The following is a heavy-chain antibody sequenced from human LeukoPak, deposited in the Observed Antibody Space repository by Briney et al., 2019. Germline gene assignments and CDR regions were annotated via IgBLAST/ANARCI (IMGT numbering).Heavy chain of an antibody. CDR2: ISGSGGST. V-gene: IGHV3-23*01. CDR3: AKGSGYYPEGSDY. CDR1: GFTFSSYA. D-gene: IGHD3-22*01. J-gene: IGHJ4*02. Sequence: GGSLRLSCAASGFTFSSYAMSWVRQAPGKGLEWVTAISGSGGSTYYADSVKGRFTISRDSSKNTLYLQMNSLRAEDTAVYYCAKGSGYYPEGSDYWGQGTLVTVSS.